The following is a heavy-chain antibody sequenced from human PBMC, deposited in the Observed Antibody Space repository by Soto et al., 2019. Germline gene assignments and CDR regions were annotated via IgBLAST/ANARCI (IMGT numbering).Heavy chain of an antibody. V-gene: IGHV2-5*01. D-gene: IGHD4-17*01. CDR1: GFSLTTGGAG. Sequence: QITLKESGPTLVKPTQTLTLTCTFSGFSLTTGGAGVGWIRHPPGKALEWLALIYWNDDSRYSPSLKSRLTITKDTSKNQVVLRMTNMDPVDTATYYCAHRGYGNYPRDNWFDPWGQGILVIVSS. CDR3: AHRGYGNYPRDNWFDP. CDR2: IYWNDDS. J-gene: IGHJ5*02.